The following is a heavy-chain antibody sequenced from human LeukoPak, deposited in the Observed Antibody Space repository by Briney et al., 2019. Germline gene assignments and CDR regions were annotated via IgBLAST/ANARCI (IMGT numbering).Heavy chain of an antibody. D-gene: IGHD2-15*01. CDR3: AKVTSGGSCYQSDY. J-gene: IGHJ4*02. Sequence: PGGSLRLSCVASGFTFSNYAMNWVRQAPGKGLEWVSGISGSGDYTYYTDSVKGRFTISRDNSKDTLYLQMNSLRAEDTAVYYCAKVTSGGSCYQSDYWGQGTLVTVSS. CDR2: ISGSGDYT. V-gene: IGHV3-23*01. CDR1: GFTFSNYA.